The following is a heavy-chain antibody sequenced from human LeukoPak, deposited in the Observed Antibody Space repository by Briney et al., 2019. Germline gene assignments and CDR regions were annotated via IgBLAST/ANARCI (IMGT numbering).Heavy chain of an antibody. CDR2: IRYDGSNK. V-gene: IGHV3-30*02. D-gene: IGHD3-16*01. CDR3: AKDRYVYYYMDV. Sequence: QPGGSLRLSCAASGFTFNAYSMHWVRQAPGKGLEWVAFIRYDGSNKYYADSVKGQFTISRDNSKNTLYLQMNSLRAEDTAVYYCAKDRYVYYYMDVWGKGTTVTISS. CDR1: GFTFNAYS. J-gene: IGHJ6*03.